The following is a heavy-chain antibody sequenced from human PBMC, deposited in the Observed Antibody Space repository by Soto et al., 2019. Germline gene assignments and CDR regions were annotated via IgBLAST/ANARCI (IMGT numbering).Heavy chain of an antibody. D-gene: IGHD6-19*01. CDR1: GFTFSPFS. CDR2: ISGGGRPI. J-gene: IGHJ4*02. V-gene: IGHV3-48*02. CDR3: ARDLGWAFDS. Sequence: GGSLRLSCGASGFTFSPFSMNWVRQAPGRGLEWISYISGGGRPISYADSVKGRFTISRDNAKNSLYLQMDSLTDEDTAVYYCARDLGWAFDSWGQGTLVTVSS.